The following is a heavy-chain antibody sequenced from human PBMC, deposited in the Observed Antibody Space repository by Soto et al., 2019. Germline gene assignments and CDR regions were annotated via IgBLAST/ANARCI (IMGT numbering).Heavy chain of an antibody. CDR2: IYYSGST. CDR3: ARGRITMVRGVTRFDY. V-gene: IGHV4-31*03. CDR1: GGSISSGGYY. Sequence: TLSLTCTVSGGSISSGGYYWSWIRQHPGKGLEWIGYIYYSGSTYYNPSLKSRVTISVDTSKNQFSLKLSSVTAADTAVYYCARGRITMVRGVTRFDYWGQRTLVTVSS. J-gene: IGHJ4*02. D-gene: IGHD3-10*01.